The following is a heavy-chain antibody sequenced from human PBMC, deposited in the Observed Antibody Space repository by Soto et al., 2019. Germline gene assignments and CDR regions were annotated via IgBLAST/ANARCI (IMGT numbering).Heavy chain of an antibody. V-gene: IGHV3-23*01. CDR3: AKRAHSESYYAAFDV. Sequence: PGGSLRLSCAASGFTFSSYAMSWVRQAPGKGLERVSGISRSGGTTNYADSVKGRFTISRDNSKNTLYLQTNSLRGEDTAVYYCAKRAHSESYYAAFDVWGPGTMVTVSS. D-gene: IGHD1-26*01. CDR2: ISRSGGTT. J-gene: IGHJ3*01. CDR1: GFTFSSYA.